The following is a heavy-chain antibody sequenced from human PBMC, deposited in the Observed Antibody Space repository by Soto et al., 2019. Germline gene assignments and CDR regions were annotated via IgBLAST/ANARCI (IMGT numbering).Heavy chain of an antibody. J-gene: IGHJ6*03. V-gene: IGHV3-48*01. D-gene: IGHD2-2*02. CDR2: ISSSSSTI. CDR3: ARDGGWCSSTSCYSYYYYMDV. Sequence: GKGLEWVSYISSSSSTICYADSVKGRFTISRDNAKNSLYLQMNSLRAEDTAVYYCARDGGWCSSTSCYSYYYYMDVWGKGTTVTVSS.